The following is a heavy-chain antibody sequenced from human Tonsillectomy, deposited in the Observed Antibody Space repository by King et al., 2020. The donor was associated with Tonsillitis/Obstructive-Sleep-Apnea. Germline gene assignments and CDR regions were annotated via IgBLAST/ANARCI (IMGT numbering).Heavy chain of an antibody. CDR2: INPNSGGT. CDR1: GYTFTGYY. Sequence: HVQLVESGAEVKKPGASVKVSCKASGYTFTGYYIHWMRQATGQGLEWMGWINPNSGGTKYAQKFQGRVTMTRDTSISTAYMQLSRLRSDDTAIYYCARGHYQLLAFDYWGQGTQVTVSS. V-gene: IGHV1-2*02. CDR3: ARGHYQLLAFDY. J-gene: IGHJ4*02. D-gene: IGHD2-2*01.